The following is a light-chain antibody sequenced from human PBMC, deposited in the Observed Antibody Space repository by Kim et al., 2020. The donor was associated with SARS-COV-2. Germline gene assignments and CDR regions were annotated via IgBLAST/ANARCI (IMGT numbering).Light chain of an antibody. J-gene: IGKJ4*01. Sequence: EIVLTQSPGTLSLSPGERATLSCRASQSVKSDYVFWYQQKPGQTLKLLIYGASKRVTGIPDRFSGSGSGTDFALTISRLEPEDFAVYYCQQYGSPPLTFGGGTKVDIK. CDR2: GAS. CDR3: QQYGSPPLT. V-gene: IGKV3-20*01. CDR1: QSVKSDY.